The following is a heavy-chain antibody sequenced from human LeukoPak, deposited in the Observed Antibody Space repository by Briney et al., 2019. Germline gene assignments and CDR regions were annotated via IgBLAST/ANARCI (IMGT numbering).Heavy chain of an antibody. J-gene: IGHJ4*02. Sequence: SETLSLTCTVSGGSVSSGSYYRSWIRQPPGKGLEWIGYIYYSGSTNYNPSLKSRVTISVDTSKNQFSLKLSSVTAADTAVYYCARAGVVVAATDYWGQGTLATVSS. CDR1: GGSVSSGSYY. V-gene: IGHV4-61*01. CDR3: ARAGVVVAATDY. CDR2: IYYSGST. D-gene: IGHD2-15*01.